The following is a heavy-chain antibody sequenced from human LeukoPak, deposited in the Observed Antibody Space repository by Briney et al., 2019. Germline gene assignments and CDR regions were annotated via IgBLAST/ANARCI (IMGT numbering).Heavy chain of an antibody. J-gene: IGHJ4*02. CDR1: GFTFSSYS. CDR3: ANRDY. Sequence: GGSLRLSCAASGFTFSSYSMNWVRQAPGKGLEWVSSISSSSSYIYYADSMKGRFTISRDNAKNSLYLQMNSLRAEDTAVYYCANRDYWGQGTLVTVSS. CDR2: ISSSSSYI. V-gene: IGHV3-21*01.